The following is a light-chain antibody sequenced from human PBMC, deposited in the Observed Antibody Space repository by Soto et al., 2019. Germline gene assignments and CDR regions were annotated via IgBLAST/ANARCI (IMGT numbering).Light chain of an antibody. J-gene: IGLJ2*01. V-gene: IGLV3-9*01. Sequence: SSELTQPLSVSVALGQTASITCGGDNIGRKNVHWYQQKPGQAPVLVIYRDSNRPSGIPERFSGSNSGNTATLTISRAQAEDEADYYCQVWDSNTVLFGGGTKLTVL. CDR2: RDS. CDR3: QVWDSNTVL. CDR1: NIGRKN.